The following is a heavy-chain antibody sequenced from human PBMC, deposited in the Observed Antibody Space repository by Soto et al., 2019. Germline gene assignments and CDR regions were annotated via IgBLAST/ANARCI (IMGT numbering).Heavy chain of an antibody. J-gene: IGHJ6*03. CDR1: GGSFSGYY. V-gene: IGHV4-34*01. CDR2: INHSGST. D-gene: IGHD2-2*01. Sequence: PSETLSLTCAVYGGSFSGYYWSWIRQPPGKGLEWIGEINHSGSTNYNPSLKSRVTISVDTSKNQFSLKLSSVTAADTAVYYCARWAILEYQRHYYYMDVWGKGTTVTVSS. CDR3: ARWAILEYQRHYYYMDV.